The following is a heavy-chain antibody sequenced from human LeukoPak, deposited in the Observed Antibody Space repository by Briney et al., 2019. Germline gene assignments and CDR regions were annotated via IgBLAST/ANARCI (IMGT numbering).Heavy chain of an antibody. J-gene: IGHJ4*02. CDR3: ARPRRNNYGDYGGDY. Sequence: ASVKVSCKASGGTFSSYAISWVRQAPGQGLEWMGGIIPIFGTANYAQKFQGRVTITADESTSTAYMELSSLRSEDTAVYYCARPRRNNYGDYGGDYWGQGTLVTVS. V-gene: IGHV1-69*13. CDR2: IIPIFGTA. CDR1: GGTFSSYA. D-gene: IGHD4-17*01.